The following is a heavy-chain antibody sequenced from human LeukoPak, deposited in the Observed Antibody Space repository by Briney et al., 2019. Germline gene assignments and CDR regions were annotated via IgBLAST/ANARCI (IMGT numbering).Heavy chain of an antibody. CDR2: INPSGGST. Sequence: ASVKVSCKASGYTFTSYYMHWVRQAPGQGLEWMGIINPSGGSTSYAQKFQGRVTMTRDTSTSTVHMELSSLRSEDTAVYYCARAASYCGGDCYSDYWGQGTLVTVSS. D-gene: IGHD2-21*02. J-gene: IGHJ4*02. CDR1: GYTFTSYY. V-gene: IGHV1-46*01. CDR3: ARAASYCGGDCYSDY.